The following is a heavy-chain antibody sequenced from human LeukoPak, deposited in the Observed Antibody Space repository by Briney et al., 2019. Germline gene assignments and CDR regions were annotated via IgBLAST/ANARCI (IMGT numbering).Heavy chain of an antibody. D-gene: IGHD3-10*01. CDR3: ARGLRITMVRGVMNYYFDY. CDR2: INPNSGGA. CDR1: GYTFTGYY. Sequence: ASVKVSCKASGYTFTGYYMHWVRQAPGQGLEWMGWINPNSGGANYAQIFQGRVTMTRDTSISTAYMDLSRLRSDDTAVYYCARGLRITMVRGVMNYYFDYWGQGTLVTVSS. J-gene: IGHJ4*02. V-gene: IGHV1-2*02.